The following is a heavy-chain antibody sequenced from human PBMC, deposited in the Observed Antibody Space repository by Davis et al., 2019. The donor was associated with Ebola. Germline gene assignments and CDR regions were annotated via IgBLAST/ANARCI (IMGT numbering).Heavy chain of an antibody. Sequence: HTGGSLRLSCAASGFTFSNYWMHWVRQAPGKGLVWVSRINGDGTSTDFADSVKGRFTISRDNSRNTLYLQMNSLRAEDTAVYYCAKAPVRFLEWFTTDYWGQGTLVTVSS. J-gene: IGHJ4*02. CDR2: INGDGTST. V-gene: IGHV3-74*01. CDR3: AKAPVRFLEWFTTDY. CDR1: GFTFSNYW. D-gene: IGHD3-3*01.